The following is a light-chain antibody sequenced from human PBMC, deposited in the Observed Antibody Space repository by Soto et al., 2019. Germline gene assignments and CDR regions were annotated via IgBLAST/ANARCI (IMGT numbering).Light chain of an antibody. CDR3: QQRNNWPPIT. V-gene: IGKV3-11*01. CDR2: DAS. J-gene: IGKJ5*01. CDR1: QSVSSY. Sequence: EIVLTQSPGTVSLSPGERATLSCRASQSVSSYLAWYQQRPGQAPRLLIYDASNRATGIPARLSGSGSGTDFTLTIDNLEPEDFAIYYCQQRNNWPPITFGQGTRLEI.